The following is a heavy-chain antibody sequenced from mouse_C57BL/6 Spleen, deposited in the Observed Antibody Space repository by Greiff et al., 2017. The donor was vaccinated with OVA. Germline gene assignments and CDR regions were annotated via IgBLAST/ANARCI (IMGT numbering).Heavy chain of an antibody. V-gene: IGHV1-66*01. CDR2: IYPGSGNT. J-gene: IGHJ2*01. D-gene: IGHD3-2*02. CDR3: ARGGSSGHYFDY. CDR1: GYSFTSYY. Sequence: QVHVKQSGPELVKPGASVKISCKASGYSFTSYYIHWVKQRPGQGLEWIGWIYPGSGNTKYNEKFKGKATLTADTSSSTAYMQLSSLTSEDSAVYYCARGGSSGHYFDYWGQGTTLTVSS.